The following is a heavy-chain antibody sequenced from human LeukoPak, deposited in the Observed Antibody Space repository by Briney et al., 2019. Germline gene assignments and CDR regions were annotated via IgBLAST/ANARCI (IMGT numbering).Heavy chain of an antibody. CDR3: ARESAGVGYIYGYFY. J-gene: IGHJ4*02. D-gene: IGHD5-18*01. CDR1: GYTFTDYY. Sequence: ASVKVSCKASGYTFTDYYMHWVRQAPGQGLEWMGWINPNSGGRNYAQKFQGRVTMTRDTSINTAYMELTSLTSDDTAVYYCARESAGVGYIYGYFYWGQGTLVTVSS. CDR2: INPNSGGR. V-gene: IGHV1-2*02.